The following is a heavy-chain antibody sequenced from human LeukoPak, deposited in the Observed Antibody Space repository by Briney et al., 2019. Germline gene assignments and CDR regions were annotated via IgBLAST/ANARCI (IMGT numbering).Heavy chain of an antibody. CDR1: GGSISSYY. V-gene: IGHV4-59*12. J-gene: IGHJ4*02. Sequence: PSETLSLTCTVSGGSISSYYWSWIRQPPGKGLEWIGSFYYTGSTYYNPSLKSRVTISVDTSKNQFSLRLTSVTAADPAVYYCARALSGYGSGKGYFDHWGQGTLVTVSS. CDR2: FYYTGST. CDR3: ARALSGYGSGKGYFDH. D-gene: IGHD3-10*01.